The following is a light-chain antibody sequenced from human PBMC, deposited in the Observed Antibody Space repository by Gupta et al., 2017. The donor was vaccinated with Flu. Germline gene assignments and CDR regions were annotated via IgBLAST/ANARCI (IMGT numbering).Light chain of an antibody. J-gene: IGKJ2*03. V-gene: IGKV4-1*01. CDR2: WAS. CDR3: QQYDSTPYS. CDR1: QSVLDSSNNKNY. Sequence: IVMTQSPDSLAVSLGERATINCKSSQSVLDSSNNKNYVAWYQHEPRQPPKLLIHWASTREYGVPDRFSGSGSGTDFTLTITSLQAEDVAVYYCQQYDSTPYSFGQGTKLEIK.